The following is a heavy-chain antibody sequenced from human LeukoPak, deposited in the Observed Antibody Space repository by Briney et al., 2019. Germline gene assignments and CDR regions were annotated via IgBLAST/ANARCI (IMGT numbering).Heavy chain of an antibody. CDR2: IKQDGSEK. CDR1: GFTFTGYW. J-gene: IGHJ3*02. D-gene: IGHD1-1*01. Sequence: PGGSLRLSCAVSGFTFTGYWMSWVRQAPGKGLEWVANIKQDGSEKYYVDSVKGRFTISRDNAKKSLYLQMNTLRAEDTAVYYCARVSAGTTFSFAFDIWGQGTMVTVSS. V-gene: IGHV3-7*04. CDR3: ARVSAGTTFSFAFDI.